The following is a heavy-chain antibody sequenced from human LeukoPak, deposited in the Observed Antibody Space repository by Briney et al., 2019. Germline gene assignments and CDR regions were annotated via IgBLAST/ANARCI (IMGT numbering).Heavy chain of an antibody. V-gene: IGHV1-2*04. CDR3: ARGLCSGESCFFDY. CDR1: GYTFTGYY. CDR2: INPNSGGT. Sequence: ASVKVSCKASGYTFTGYYMHWVRQAPGQGLEWMGWINPNSGGTNYAQKFQGWVTMTRDTSISTAYMELSRLRSDDTAVYYCARGLCSGESCFFDYWGQGTLVTVSS. J-gene: IGHJ4*02. D-gene: IGHD2-15*01.